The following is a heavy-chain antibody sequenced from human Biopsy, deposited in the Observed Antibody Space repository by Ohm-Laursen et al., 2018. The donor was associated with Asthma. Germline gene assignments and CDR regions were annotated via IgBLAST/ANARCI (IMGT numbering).Heavy chain of an antibody. J-gene: IGHJ3*02. CDR2: TSKDASTQ. CDR1: GFSFSNFA. D-gene: IGHD1-1*01. Sequence: SLRLSCSASGFSFSNFAIHWVRQAPGKGLERVGVTSKDASTQDYADSVKGRFTMARDNSKNTLDLQMNSLREEDTAVYYCVRDGTDDAFDIWGQGTVVSVSS. CDR3: VRDGTDDAFDI. V-gene: IGHV3-30*01.